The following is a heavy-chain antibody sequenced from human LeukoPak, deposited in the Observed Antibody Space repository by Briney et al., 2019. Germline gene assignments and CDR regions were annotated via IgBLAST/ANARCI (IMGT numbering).Heavy chain of an antibody. Sequence: SETLSLTCTVSGGSISPYYWSWVRQPPGKGLEWIGYIYYSGSTNYNPSLKSRVTISVDTSKNQFSLKLSSVTAADTAVYYCTRTSCSGDRYWHDYWGQGTLVTVSS. CDR3: TRTSCSGDRYWHDY. D-gene: IGHD2-21*02. J-gene: IGHJ4*02. V-gene: IGHV4-59*01. CDR1: GGSISPYY. CDR2: IYYSGST.